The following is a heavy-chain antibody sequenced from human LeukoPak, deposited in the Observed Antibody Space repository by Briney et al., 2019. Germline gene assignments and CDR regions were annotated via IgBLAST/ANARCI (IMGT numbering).Heavy chain of an antibody. V-gene: IGHV3-33*01. J-gene: IGHJ4*02. CDR2: IWYDGSNK. D-gene: IGHD3-16*01. Sequence: GRSLRLSCAASGFTFSSYGMHWVRQAPGKGQEWVAVIWYDGSNKYYADSVKGRFTISRDNSKNTLYLQMNSLRAEDTAVYYCASQRPSGGGFDYWGQGTLVTVSS. CDR1: GFTFSSYG. CDR3: ASQRPSGGGFDY.